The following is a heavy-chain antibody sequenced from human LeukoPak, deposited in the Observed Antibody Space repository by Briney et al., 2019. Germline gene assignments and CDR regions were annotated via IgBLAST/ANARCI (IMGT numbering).Heavy chain of an antibody. CDR1: GFTFSSHD. V-gene: IGHV3-23*01. CDR2: ISRSDDKT. CDR3: AKGAYALVPYYYYYYMDV. J-gene: IGHJ6*03. Sequence: GGSLRLSCAASGFTFSSHDMNWVRQAPGKGLEWVSGISRSDDKTYYAESVKGRFTISRDNAKNTLYLQMNSLRAEDTAVYFCAKGAYALVPYYYYYYMDVWGKGTAVTVSS. D-gene: IGHD3-16*01.